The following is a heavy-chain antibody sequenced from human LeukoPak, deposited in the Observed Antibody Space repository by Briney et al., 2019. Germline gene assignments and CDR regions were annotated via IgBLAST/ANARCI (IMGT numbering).Heavy chain of an antibody. CDR1: GGSISNTSYY. CDR3: ARHPYDASGSYYCDY. Sequence: SETLSLTCTVSGGSISNTSYYWGWIRQPPGKGPEWIGYISYSGYTYYNPSLKSRVTISVDTSKNQFSLKLSSVTAADTAVYYCARHPYDASGSYYCDYWGQGTLVSVSS. CDR2: ISYSGYT. D-gene: IGHD3-22*01. V-gene: IGHV4-39*01. J-gene: IGHJ4*02.